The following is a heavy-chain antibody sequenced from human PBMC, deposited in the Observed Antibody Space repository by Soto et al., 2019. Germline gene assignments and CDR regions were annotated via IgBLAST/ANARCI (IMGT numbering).Heavy chain of an antibody. CDR3: ARVGEDFWSGYSQEPYYYYGMDV. CDR1: GVTFSSYA. V-gene: IGHV1-69*13. J-gene: IGHJ6*02. Sequence: ASVKVSCKASGVTFSSYAISWVRQAPGQGLEWMGGIIPIFGTANYAQKFQGRVTITADESTSTAYMELSSLRSEDTAVYYCARVGEDFWSGYSQEPYYYYGMDVWGQGTTVTVSS. CDR2: IIPIFGTA. D-gene: IGHD3-3*01.